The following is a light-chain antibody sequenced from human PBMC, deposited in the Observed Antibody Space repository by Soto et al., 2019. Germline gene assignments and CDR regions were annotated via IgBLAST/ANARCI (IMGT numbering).Light chain of an antibody. CDR2: AAS. CDR1: QGIRTE. J-gene: IGKJ1*01. Sequence: ATQMTQSPSSLSASVGDRVTIACRASQGIRTELGWYQQKAGEAPKLLIYAASTLQSGVPPRFSGSGSGTDFTLTISSLQPEDFATYYCLQDYDYPRTFGQGTK. V-gene: IGKV1-6*01. CDR3: LQDYDYPRT.